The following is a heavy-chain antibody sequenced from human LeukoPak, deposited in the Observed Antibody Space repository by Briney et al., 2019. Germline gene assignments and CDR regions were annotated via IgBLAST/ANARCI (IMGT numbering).Heavy chain of an antibody. Sequence: SQTLSLTCTVSGASITSGSHYWSWIRQPAGRGLEWIGRIHSSGSTIHNSSLKSRVTMSVDTSKNQFSLSLSSVTAADTAVYYCATSYDYYFLYMDVWGKGTTVTVSS. CDR2: IHSSGST. J-gene: IGHJ6*03. D-gene: IGHD2-21*01. CDR3: ATSYDYYFLYMDV. V-gene: IGHV4-61*02. CDR1: GASITSGSHY.